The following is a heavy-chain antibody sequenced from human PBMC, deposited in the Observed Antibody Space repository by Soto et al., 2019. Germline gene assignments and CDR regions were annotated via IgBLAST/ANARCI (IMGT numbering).Heavy chain of an antibody. Sequence: GGSLRLSCAASGFTFSDHYMDWVRQAPGKGLEWVGRTRNKANSYTTEYAASVKGRFTISRDDSKNSLYLQMNSLKTEDTAVYYCARGGDDSSWDYYYYGMDVWGQGTTVTVSS. V-gene: IGHV3-72*01. CDR2: TRNKANSYTT. D-gene: IGHD6-13*01. CDR3: ARGGDDSSWDYYYYGMDV. J-gene: IGHJ6*02. CDR1: GFTFSDHY.